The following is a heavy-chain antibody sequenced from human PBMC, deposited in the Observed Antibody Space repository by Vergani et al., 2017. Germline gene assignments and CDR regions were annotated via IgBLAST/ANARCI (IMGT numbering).Heavy chain of an antibody. CDR3: ARVLGDPYYYXMDV. Sequence: QVQLEQSGSELKNPGASVTVSCKASGYTFTTYPMNWVRQAPGQGLEWMGWINTNTAKPTYAQGFTGRFVFSLDTSVSTAYLQISNLKPEDTAVYYCARVLGDPYYYXMDVWGQGTTVTVSS. D-gene: IGHD3-16*01. CDR1: GYTFTTYP. V-gene: IGHV7-4-1*02. J-gene: IGHJ6*03. CDR2: INTNTAKP.